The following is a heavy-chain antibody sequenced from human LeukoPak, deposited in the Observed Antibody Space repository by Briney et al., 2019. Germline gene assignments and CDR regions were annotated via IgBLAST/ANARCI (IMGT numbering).Heavy chain of an antibody. CDR2: INPNHGDT. D-gene: IGHD4-17*01. J-gene: IGHJ4*02. V-gene: IGHV1-2*02. CDR3: AIAPPYGDYGGAFDY. CDR1: GYTFTGYY. Sequence: ASVKVSCKASGYTFTGYYMHWVRQAPGQGLEWMGWINPNHGDTNYAQKFQDRVSMTRDTSISTAYMHLNRLRSDDTAVYYCAIAPPYGDYGGAFDYWGQGTLVTVSS.